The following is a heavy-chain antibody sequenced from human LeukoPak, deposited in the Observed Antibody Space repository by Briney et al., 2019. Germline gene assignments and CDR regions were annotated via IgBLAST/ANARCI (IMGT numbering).Heavy chain of an antibody. V-gene: IGHV4-39*07. Sequence: SETLSLTCTVSGVSIRSSYYFWSCIRQPPGKGLEWIGEINRSGSTNYNPSLKSRVTISVDTSKNQFSLKLSSVTAADTAVYYCTRGHPYHCSGGSCYRSGAFDIWGQGTMVTVSS. CDR3: TRGHPYHCSGGSCYRSGAFDI. CDR2: INRSGST. CDR1: GVSIRSSYYF. J-gene: IGHJ3*02. D-gene: IGHD2-15*01.